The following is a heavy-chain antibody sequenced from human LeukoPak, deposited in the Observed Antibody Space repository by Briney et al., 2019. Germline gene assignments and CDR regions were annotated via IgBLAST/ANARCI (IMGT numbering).Heavy chain of an antibody. CDR2: IVVGSGNT. D-gene: IGHD3-10*01. V-gene: IGHV1-58*01. J-gene: IGHJ3*02. CDR3: AASVLTDAFDI. CDR1: FXXSA. Sequence: FXXSAXQWVRLXRGXRREWIGWIVVGSGNTNYAQKFQERVTITRDMSTTTAYMELSSLRSEDTAVYYCAASVLTDAFDIWGQGTMVTVSS.